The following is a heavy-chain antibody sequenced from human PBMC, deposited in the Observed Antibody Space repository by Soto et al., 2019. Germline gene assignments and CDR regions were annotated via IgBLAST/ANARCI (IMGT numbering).Heavy chain of an antibody. Sequence: QVQLVESGGGVVQPGRSLRLSCAASGFTFSSYAMHWVRQAPGKGLEWVAVISYDGSNKYYADSVKGRFTISRDNSKNTLYLQMNSIGAEDTAVYYCARPEGYSYGYGFDYSGQGTLVTVSS. CDR3: ARPEGYSYGYGFDY. V-gene: IGHV3-30-3*01. J-gene: IGHJ4*02. D-gene: IGHD5-18*01. CDR1: GFTFSSYA. CDR2: ISYDGSNK.